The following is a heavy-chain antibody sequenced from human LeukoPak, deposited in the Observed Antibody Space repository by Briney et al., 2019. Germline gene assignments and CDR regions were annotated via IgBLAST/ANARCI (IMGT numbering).Heavy chain of an antibody. D-gene: IGHD6-19*01. CDR3: AREYPQWLVDY. J-gene: IGHJ4*02. CDR1: GFTFSSYN. CDR2: ISSSSSYI. V-gene: IGHV3-21*01. Sequence: PGGSLRLSCATSGFTFSSYNMNWVRQAPGKGLEWVSSISSSSSYIYYADSVKGRFTISRDNAKNSLYLQMNSLRAEDTAVYYCAREYPQWLVDYWGQGTLVTVSS.